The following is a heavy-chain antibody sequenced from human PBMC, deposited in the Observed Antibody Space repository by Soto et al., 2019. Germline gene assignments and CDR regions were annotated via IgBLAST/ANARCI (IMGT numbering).Heavy chain of an antibody. CDR2: ISGSGGST. V-gene: IGHV3-23*01. D-gene: IGHD3-22*01. CDR3: AKYYYDSSGYYPLDY. J-gene: IGHJ4*02. Sequence: PGGSLRLSCAASGFTFSSYAMSWVRQAPGKGLEWVSAISGSGGSTYYADSVKGRFTISRDNSKNTLYLQMNSLRAEDTAVYYCAKYYYDSSGYYPLDYWGQGTLVTVSS. CDR1: GFTFSSYA.